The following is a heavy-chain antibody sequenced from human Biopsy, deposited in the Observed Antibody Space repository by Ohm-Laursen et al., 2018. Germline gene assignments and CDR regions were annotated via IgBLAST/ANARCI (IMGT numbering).Heavy chain of an antibody. CDR2: IYYTGST. D-gene: IGHD3-16*01. CDR3: ARDSRGGHLNTTLITGKNLDS. Sequence: SETLSLTWTVSRDSISNYYLTWIRQSPGKGLEWIGYIYYTGSTNYNPSVKSRVTISVDTSKNQFSLKLNSVTAADTAVYFCARDSRGGHLNTTLITGKNLDSWGQGILVTVSS. J-gene: IGHJ4*02. CDR1: RDSISNYY. V-gene: IGHV4-59*01.